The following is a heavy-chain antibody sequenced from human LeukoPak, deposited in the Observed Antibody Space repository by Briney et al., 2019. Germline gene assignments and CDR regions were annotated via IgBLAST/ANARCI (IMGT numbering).Heavy chain of an antibody. D-gene: IGHD1-7*01. CDR1: GGSISSDDYC. J-gene: IGHJ4*02. CDR2: IYYSGST. V-gene: IGHV4-31*03. CDR3: ARRLELGHTDY. Sequence: SQTLSLTCSVSGGSISSDDYCWNWIRQHPGKGLEWIGYIYYSGSTYYNPSLKSRVALSVDTSKNQFSLKLSSLTAADTAVYYCARRLELGHTDYWGQGTLVTVSS.